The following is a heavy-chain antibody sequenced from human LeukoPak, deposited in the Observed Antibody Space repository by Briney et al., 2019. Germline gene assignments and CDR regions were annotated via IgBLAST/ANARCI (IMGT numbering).Heavy chain of an antibody. D-gene: IGHD4-11*01. CDR1: GFDFSSYT. CDR3: ARDGNTVTHPYSWYYYMDV. CDR2: MSYNGRNE. J-gene: IGHJ6*03. Sequence: GGSLRLSCVGSGFDFSSYTMNWVRQAPGKGLEWLTFMSYNGRNEFYADSVKGRFAVSRDDSKNTLYLQMNSLRAEDTAVYYCARDGNTVTHPYSWYYYMDVWGKGTTVTVSS. V-gene: IGHV3-30*09.